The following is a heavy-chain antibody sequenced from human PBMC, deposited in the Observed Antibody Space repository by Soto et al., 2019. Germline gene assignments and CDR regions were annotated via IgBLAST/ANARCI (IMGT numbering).Heavy chain of an antibody. D-gene: IGHD2-2*01. Sequence: SLNVSCKASGGTFSSYAISWVRQAPGQGLEWMGGIIPIFGTANYAQKFQGRVTITADESTSTAYMELSSLRSEDTAVYYCARDSHPYCSSTSCLPMDVWGQGTTVTVSS. CDR3: ARDSHPYCSSTSCLPMDV. CDR2: IIPIFGTA. CDR1: GGTFSSYA. V-gene: IGHV1-69*13. J-gene: IGHJ6*02.